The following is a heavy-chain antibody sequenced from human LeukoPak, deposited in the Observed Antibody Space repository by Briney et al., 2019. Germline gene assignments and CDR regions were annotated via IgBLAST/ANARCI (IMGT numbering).Heavy chain of an antibody. Sequence: SETLSLTCTVSGGSISSGSYYWSWIRQPAGKGLEWIGRIYTSGSTNYNPSLKSRVTISVDTSKNQFSLKLSSVTAADTAAYYCARDLSADVWGKGTTVTVSS. J-gene: IGHJ6*04. V-gene: IGHV4-61*02. CDR3: ARDLSADV. CDR2: IYTSGST. CDR1: GGSISSGSYY. D-gene: IGHD3-3*02.